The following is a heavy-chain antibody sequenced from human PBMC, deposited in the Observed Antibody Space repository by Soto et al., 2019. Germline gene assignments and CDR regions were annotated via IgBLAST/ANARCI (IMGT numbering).Heavy chain of an antibody. CDR1: GSTFTCYY. J-gene: IGHJ4*02. V-gene: IGHV1-2*02. CDR3: ARASKRITMIVVGLDD. Sequence: XSVKVCCRSSGSTFTCYYMDLVRQAPGQGLEWMGWINPNSGGTNYAQKFQGRVTMTRDTSISTAYMELSRLRSDDTAVYYCARASKRITMIVVGLDDWGQGTLVTVSS. D-gene: IGHD3-22*01. CDR2: INPNSGGT.